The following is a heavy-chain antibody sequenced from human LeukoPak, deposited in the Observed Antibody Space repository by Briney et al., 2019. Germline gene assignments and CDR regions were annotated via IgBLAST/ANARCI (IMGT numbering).Heavy chain of an antibody. CDR2: IKQDGSEK. Sequence: QPGGSLRLSCAASGFTFSSYWMSWVRQAPGKGVEWVANIKQDGSEKYYVDSVKGRFTISRENAKNSLYLQMNSLRAEDTAVYYCASFKWLASNFDYWGQGTLVTVSS. CDR3: ASFKWLASNFDY. CDR1: GFTFSSYW. V-gene: IGHV3-7*01. D-gene: IGHD6-19*01. J-gene: IGHJ4*02.